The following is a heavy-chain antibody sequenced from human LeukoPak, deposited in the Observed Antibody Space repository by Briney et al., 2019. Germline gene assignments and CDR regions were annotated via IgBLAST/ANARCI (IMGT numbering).Heavy chain of an antibody. CDR2: ISGSGGST. Sequence: GGSLRLSCAASGFTFSDHWMSWVRQAPGKGLEWVSAISGSGGSTYYADSVKGRFTISRDNSKNTLYLQMNSLRAEDTAVCYCAKESSSGYYYHYFDYWGQGTLVTVSS. CDR1: GFTFSDHW. J-gene: IGHJ4*02. D-gene: IGHD3-22*01. V-gene: IGHV3-23*01. CDR3: AKESSSGYYYHYFDY.